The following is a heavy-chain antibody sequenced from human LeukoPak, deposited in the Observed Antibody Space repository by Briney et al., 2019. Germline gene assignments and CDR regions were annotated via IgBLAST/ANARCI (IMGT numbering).Heavy chain of an antibody. J-gene: IGHJ6*02. CDR2: VYYRGST. D-gene: IGHD6-13*01. V-gene: IGHV4-59*01. Sequence: TSETLSLNCTVSGGSISSYFWNWIRQSPGKGLEWVGYVYYRGSTNYNPFLKSRVTISVDTSKNQFSLELSSVTAADTAVYYCARDMTRAVPIPGTYYYAYAMDVWGQGTTVTVSS. CDR3: ARDMTRAVPIPGTYYYAYAMDV. CDR1: GGSISSYF.